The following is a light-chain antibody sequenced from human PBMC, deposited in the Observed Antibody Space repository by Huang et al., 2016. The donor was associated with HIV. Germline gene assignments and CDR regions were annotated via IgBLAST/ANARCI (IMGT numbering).Light chain of an antibody. CDR1: QSISSW. J-gene: IGKJ2*01. CDR3: QQYNSYSRT. CDR2: KAS. V-gene: IGKV1-5*03. Sequence: DIQMTQSPSTLSASVGDRVTITGRASQSISSWLAWYQQKTGKAPKLLIYKASILESEVPERFSGSGSGTEFTLTISSLQPDDFATYYCQQYNSYSRTFGQGTKLEIK.